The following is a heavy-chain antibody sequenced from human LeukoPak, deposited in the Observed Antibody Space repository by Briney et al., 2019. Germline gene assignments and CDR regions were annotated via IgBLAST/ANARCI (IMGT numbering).Heavy chain of an antibody. Sequence: GASVKVSCKASGYTFTSYDINWVRQAPGQGLEWMGRIIPIFGTANYAQKFQGRVTITTDESTSTAYMELSSLRSEDTAVYYCAREFSRRTYYYESSGYLGYWGQGNLVTVSS. V-gene: IGHV1-69*05. CDR1: GYTFTSYD. J-gene: IGHJ4*02. CDR3: AREFSRRTYYYESSGYLGY. D-gene: IGHD3-22*01. CDR2: IIPIFGTA.